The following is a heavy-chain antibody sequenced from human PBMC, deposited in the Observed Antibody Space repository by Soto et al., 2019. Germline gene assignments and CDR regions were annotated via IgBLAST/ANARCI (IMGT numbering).Heavy chain of an antibody. CDR2: ISSSSSYI. CDR1: GFTFSSYS. Sequence: GGSLRLSCAASGFTFSSYSMNWVRQAPGKGLEWVSSISSSSSYIYYADSVKGRFTISRDNAKNSLYLQMNSLRAEDTAVYYCARGPAAAGNYYYYYGMDVWGQGTTVTVSS. V-gene: IGHV3-21*01. CDR3: ARGPAAAGNYYYYYGMDV. D-gene: IGHD6-13*01. J-gene: IGHJ6*02.